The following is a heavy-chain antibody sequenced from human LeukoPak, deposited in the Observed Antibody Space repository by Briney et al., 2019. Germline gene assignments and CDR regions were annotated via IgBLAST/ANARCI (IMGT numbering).Heavy chain of an antibody. CDR3: ARGALRITMIVVVITDAFDI. CDR1: GYTFTSYD. D-gene: IGHD3-22*01. J-gene: IGHJ3*02. Sequence: ASVKVSCKASGYTFTSYDINWVRQATGQGLEWMGWMNPNSGNTGYAQKFQGRVTMTRNTSISTAYMELSSLRSEDTAVYYCARGALRITMIVVVITDAFDIWGQGTMVTVSS. V-gene: IGHV1-8*01. CDR2: MNPNSGNT.